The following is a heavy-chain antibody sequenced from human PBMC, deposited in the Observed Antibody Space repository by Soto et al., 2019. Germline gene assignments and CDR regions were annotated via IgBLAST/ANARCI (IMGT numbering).Heavy chain of an antibody. CDR3: ARDPPGIAASGGGG. J-gene: IGHJ4*02. V-gene: IGHV3-53*01. CDR1: GFTVSNNY. Sequence: EVQLVESGGGLIQPGGSLRLSCAASGFTVSNNYMRWVRQAPGKGLEWVSLIYSGGSTHYADSVKGRFTISRDNSKNTLYLPMNSLRVEDTAVYYCARDPPGIAASGGGGWGQGTLVTVSS. CDR2: IYSGGST. D-gene: IGHD6-13*01.